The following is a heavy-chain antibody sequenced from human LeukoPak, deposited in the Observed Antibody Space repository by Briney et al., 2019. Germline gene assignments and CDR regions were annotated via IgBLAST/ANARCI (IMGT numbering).Heavy chain of an antibody. Sequence: SETLSLTCTVSGGSISSYYWSWIRQPTGKGLEWIGRIYTSGSTNYNPSLKSRVTMSVDTSKNQFSLKLSSVTAADTAVYYCARAAAGTFNFNWFDPWGQGTLVTVSS. V-gene: IGHV4-4*07. CDR2: IYTSGST. CDR3: ARAAAGTFNFNWFDP. D-gene: IGHD6-13*01. CDR1: GGSISSYY. J-gene: IGHJ5*02.